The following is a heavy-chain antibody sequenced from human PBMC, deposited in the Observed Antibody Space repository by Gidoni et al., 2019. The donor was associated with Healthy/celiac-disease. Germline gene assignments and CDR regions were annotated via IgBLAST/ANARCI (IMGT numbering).Heavy chain of an antibody. Sequence: QPPGKGLEWIGYIYYSGSTYYNPSLKRRVTISVDTSKNQFSLKLSSVTAADTAVYYCARAKVVPAATDYWGQGTLVTVSS. J-gene: IGHJ4*02. CDR3: ARAKVVPAATDY. CDR2: IYYSGST. V-gene: IGHV4-30-4*01. D-gene: IGHD2-2*01.